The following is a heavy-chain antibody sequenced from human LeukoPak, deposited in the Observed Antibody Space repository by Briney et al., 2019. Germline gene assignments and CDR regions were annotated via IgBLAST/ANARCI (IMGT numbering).Heavy chain of an antibody. CDR2: ISGSGSST. CDR3: VRLGAAAGTEDDY. V-gene: IGHV3-23*01. D-gene: IGHD6-13*01. J-gene: IGHJ4*02. CDR1: GFTFGDYA. Sequence: GGSLRLSCTASGFTFGDYAMSWVRQAPGRGLEWVSSISGSGSSTYYADSVKGRFTISRDNSKNTLYLQMNSLRAEDTAVYYCVRLGAAAGTEDDYWGQGTLVTVSS.